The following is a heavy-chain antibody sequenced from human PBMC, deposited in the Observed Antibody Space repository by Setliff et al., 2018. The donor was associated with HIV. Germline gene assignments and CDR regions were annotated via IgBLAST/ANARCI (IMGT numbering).Heavy chain of an antibody. CDR2: VDYNGHT. J-gene: IGHJ4*02. V-gene: IGHV4-59*11. CDR1: GASISSHY. CDR3: ARGAYRDGYDY. D-gene: IGHD5-18*01. Sequence: PSETLSLTCSVSGASISSHYWSWIRQPPGKGLEWIGYVDYNGHTDYNPSLKSRVTISLDTSKNQVSLKLSSVAAADTAVYHCARGAYRDGYDYWGQGTLVTVSS.